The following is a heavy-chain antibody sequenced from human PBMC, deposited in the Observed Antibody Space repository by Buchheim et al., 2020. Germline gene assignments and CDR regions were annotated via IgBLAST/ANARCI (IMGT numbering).Heavy chain of an antibody. Sequence: QVQLQESGPGLVKPSQTLSLTCAVSGGSISSGGYSWSWIRQPPGKGLEWIGYIYYSGSTYYNPSLKRRVTISVDTSKNQFSLKLSSVTAADTAVYYCARGGRDNWGYRAVDYWGQGTL. CDR2: IYYSGST. V-gene: IGHV4-30-4*07. CDR1: GGSISSGGYS. J-gene: IGHJ4*02. D-gene: IGHD7-27*01. CDR3: ARGGRDNWGYRAVDY.